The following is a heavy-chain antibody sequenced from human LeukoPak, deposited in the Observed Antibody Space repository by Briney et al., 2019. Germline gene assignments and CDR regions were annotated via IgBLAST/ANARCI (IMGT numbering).Heavy chain of an antibody. D-gene: IGHD4-11*01. CDR1: GFRFSSFG. J-gene: IGHJ5*02. CDR3: ARDSDYSGNGNGDWFDP. V-gene: IGHV1-18*04. CDR2: ISNYFGVT. Sequence: ASVKLSCKASGFRFSSFGVSWVRQAPGQGLEWMGWISNYFGVTHYAEKFEDRVTMTVDTSTTTVYMELRSLKYDDTAIYYCARDSDYSGNGNGDWFDPWGQGTVVIVSS.